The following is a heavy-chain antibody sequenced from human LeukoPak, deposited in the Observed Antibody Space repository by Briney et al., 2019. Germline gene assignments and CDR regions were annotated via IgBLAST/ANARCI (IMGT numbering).Heavy chain of an antibody. CDR3: AKETECSGGTCYSYGWFDP. CDR2: ISYSGGA. J-gene: IGHJ5*02. V-gene: IGHV4-61*01. D-gene: IGHD2-15*01. CDR1: GGSVSSGLNK. Sequence: SETLSLTYTVSGGSVSSGLNKWSWIRQPPGKGLEWIGDISYSGGASYNPSLRSRVTISVDWSTNQFSLTLGSVNAADTAVYYCAKETECSGGTCYSYGWFDPWGQGTQVIVSS.